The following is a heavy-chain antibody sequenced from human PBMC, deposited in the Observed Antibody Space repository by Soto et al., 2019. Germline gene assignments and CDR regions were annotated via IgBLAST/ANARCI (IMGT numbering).Heavy chain of an antibody. D-gene: IGHD3-10*02. CDR2: ISYDGSNK. Sequence: QVQLVESGGGVVQPGRSLRLSCAASGFTFSNYGMHWVRQAPGKGLEWVAVISYDGSNKYYADSVKGRITISRDNSKNTQYMQMNSLRAEDTAGYYCAKNVPGYTENNYGMDVWGQGTTVTVSS. CDR1: GFTFSNYG. V-gene: IGHV3-30*18. J-gene: IGHJ6*02. CDR3: AKNVPGYTENNYGMDV.